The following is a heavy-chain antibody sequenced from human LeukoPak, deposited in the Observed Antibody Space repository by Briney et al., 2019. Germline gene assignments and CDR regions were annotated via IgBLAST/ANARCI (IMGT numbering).Heavy chain of an antibody. J-gene: IGHJ4*02. Sequence: GGSLRLSCAASGFIFSDYNMHWVRAVPGKGLEWVSIISGDGGRTSYADSVKGRVTISRDNSKNSLYLQMNSLSTEDTAFYYGAKDVSGSIDSWGQGTLVTVSS. D-gene: IGHD5/OR15-5a*01. CDR3: AKDVSGSIDS. V-gene: IGHV3-43*02. CDR2: ISGDGGRT. CDR1: GFIFSDYN.